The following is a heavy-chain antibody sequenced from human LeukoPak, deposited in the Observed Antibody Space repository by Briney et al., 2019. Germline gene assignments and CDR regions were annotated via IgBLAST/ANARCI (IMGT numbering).Heavy chain of an antibody. CDR3: ARDGIAAAEDY. CDR2: INPSGGST. Sequence: ASVKVSCKASGYTFTGYYMHWVRQAPGQGLEWMGIINPSGGSTSYAQKFQGRVTMTRDTSTSTVYMELSSLRSEDTAVYYCARDGIAAAEDYWGQGTLVTVSS. V-gene: IGHV1-46*01. J-gene: IGHJ4*02. D-gene: IGHD6-13*01. CDR1: GYTFTGYY.